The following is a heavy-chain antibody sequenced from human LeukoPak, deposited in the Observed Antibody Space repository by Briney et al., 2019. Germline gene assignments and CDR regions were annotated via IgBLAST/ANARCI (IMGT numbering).Heavy chain of an antibody. J-gene: IGHJ4*02. CDR3: ARDASAYY. Sequence: GGSLRLSCAASGFTFSSYSMNWVRQAPGKGLEWVSSISSSSSYIYYGDSVKGRFTISRDNAKNSLYLQMNSLRAEDTAVYYCARDASAYYWGQGTLVTVSS. V-gene: IGHV3-21*01. CDR2: ISSSSSYI. D-gene: IGHD3-3*01. CDR1: GFTFSSYS.